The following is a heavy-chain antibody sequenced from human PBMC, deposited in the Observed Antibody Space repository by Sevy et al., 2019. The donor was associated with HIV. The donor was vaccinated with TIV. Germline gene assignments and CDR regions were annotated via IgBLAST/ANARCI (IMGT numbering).Heavy chain of an antibody. Sequence: GGSLRLSCAASGFTFSSYGMHWVRQAPGKGLEWVAVIWYDGSNKYYADSVKGRFTISRDNSKNTLYLQMNNLRAEDTAVYYCARASRETQDAFDIWGQGTMVTVSS. V-gene: IGHV3-33*01. CDR3: ARASRETQDAFDI. CDR2: IWYDGSNK. J-gene: IGHJ3*02. CDR1: GFTFSSYG. D-gene: IGHD1-26*01.